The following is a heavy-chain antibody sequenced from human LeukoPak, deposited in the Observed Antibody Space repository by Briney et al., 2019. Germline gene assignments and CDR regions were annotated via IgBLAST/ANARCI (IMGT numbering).Heavy chain of an antibody. Sequence: SETLSLTCTVSGGSISSSSYYWGWIRQPPGKGLEWIGEINHSGSTNYNPSLKSRVTISVDTSKNQFSLKLSSVTAADTAVYYCARGKTWYDILTGYYPKRHYYFDYWGQGTLVTVSS. D-gene: IGHD3-9*01. V-gene: IGHV4-39*07. CDR3: ARGKTWYDILTGYYPKRHYYFDY. J-gene: IGHJ4*02. CDR1: GGSISSSSYY. CDR2: INHSGST.